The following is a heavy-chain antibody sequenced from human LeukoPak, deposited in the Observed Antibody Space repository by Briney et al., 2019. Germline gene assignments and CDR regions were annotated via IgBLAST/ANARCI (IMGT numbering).Heavy chain of an antibody. D-gene: IGHD6-19*01. CDR3: ARQQWLDGAYYFDY. Sequence: PGGSLRLSCAGSGFTFSSSSMNWVRQALGKGLEWVSSISTSNSYIYYADSVKGRFTISRDNARNSLLLQMNSLRAEDTAVYYCARQQWLDGAYYFDYWGQGTLVTVSS. CDR1: GFTFSSSS. CDR2: ISTSNSYI. J-gene: IGHJ4*02. V-gene: IGHV3-21*01.